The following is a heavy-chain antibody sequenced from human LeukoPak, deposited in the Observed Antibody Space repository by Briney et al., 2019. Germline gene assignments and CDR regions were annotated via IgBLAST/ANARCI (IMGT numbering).Heavy chain of an antibody. CDR2: INTNTGNP. D-gene: IGHD6-19*01. CDR3: ARLRSGIAVAGTRYFDY. J-gene: IGHJ4*02. CDR1: GYTFTSYA. V-gene: IGHV7-4-1*02. Sequence: ASVKVSCKASGYTFTSYAMNWVRQAPGQGLEWMGWINTNTGNPTYAQGFTGRFVFSLDTSVSTAYLQWRSLKASDTAMYYCARLRSGIAVAGTRYFDYWGQGTLVTVSS.